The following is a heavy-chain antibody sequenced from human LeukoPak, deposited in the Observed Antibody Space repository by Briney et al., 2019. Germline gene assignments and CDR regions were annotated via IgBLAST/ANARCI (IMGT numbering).Heavy chain of an antibody. D-gene: IGHD2-2*01. CDR2: MNPNSGNT. V-gene: IGHV1-8*03. CDR1: GYTFTSYD. J-gene: IGHJ4*02. Sequence: GASVKVSCKASGYTFTSYDINWVRQATGQGLEWMGWMNPNSGNTGYAQKFQGRVTITRNTSISTAYIELSSLRSEDTAVYYCARSDCSSTSCHDDYWGQGTLATVSS. CDR3: ARSDCSSTSCHDDY.